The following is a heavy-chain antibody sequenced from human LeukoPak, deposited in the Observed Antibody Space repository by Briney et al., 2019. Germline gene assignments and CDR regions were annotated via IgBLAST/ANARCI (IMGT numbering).Heavy chain of an antibody. CDR3: ARDFRWASDF. D-gene: IGHD6-13*01. CDR2: ISDRAISI. J-gene: IGHJ4*02. CDR1: GFTFTSYG. V-gene: IGHV3-48*01. Sequence: GGSLRLSCVASGFTFTSYGMNWLRQAPGKGLQWVAHISDRAISIYYADSVKGRFTISRDNAKNSIYLQMNSLKTEDTAVYYCARDFRWASDFWGQGTLVTVSS.